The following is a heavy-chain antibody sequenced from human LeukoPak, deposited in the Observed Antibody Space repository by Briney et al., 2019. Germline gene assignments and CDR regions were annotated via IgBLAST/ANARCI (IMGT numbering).Heavy chain of an antibody. CDR2: IYYSGST. J-gene: IGHJ2*01. D-gene: IGHD4-23*01. V-gene: IGHV4-59*01. CDR3: ARESYGGNASAIDL. CDR1: GGSISSYY. Sequence: PSETLSLTCTVSGGSISSYYLSWLRQPPGKGLEWIGYIYYSGSTNYNPSLKSRVTISVDTSKNQFSLKLSSVTAADTSVYYCARESYGGNASAIDLWGRGTLVTVSS.